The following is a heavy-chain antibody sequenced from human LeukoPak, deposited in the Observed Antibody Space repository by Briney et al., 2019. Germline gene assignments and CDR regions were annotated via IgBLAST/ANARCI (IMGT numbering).Heavy chain of an antibody. CDR2: INPTSGDT. CDR1: GYTFTGHY. D-gene: IGHD1-14*01. V-gene: IGHV1-2*02. J-gene: IGHJ3*02. CDR3: ARLITDGAFDI. Sequence: GSVKVSCKASGYTFTGHYMHWVRQAPGQGLEWMGWINPTSGDTYSAQKFQGRVTMTTDTSISTAYMELSRLRSDDTAVYYCARLITDGAFDIWGQGTMVTASS.